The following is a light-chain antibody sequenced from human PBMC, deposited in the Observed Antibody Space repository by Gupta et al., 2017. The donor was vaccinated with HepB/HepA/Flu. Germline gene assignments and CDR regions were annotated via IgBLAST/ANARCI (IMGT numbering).Light chain of an antibody. CDR2: GNN. CDR1: SSNIGAGNH. V-gene: IGLV1-40*01. J-gene: IGLJ1*01. CDR3: KSFDNSLRGTV. Sequence: QSFLTQPPSVSGAPSQKLTNSFSRCSSNIGAGNHVYWYQQLPGEAPKVLIYGNNNRPSEVPDRFSGSTSGNSASLAITGLQAEDEADYYCKSFDNSLRGTVFGGGTKVAVL.